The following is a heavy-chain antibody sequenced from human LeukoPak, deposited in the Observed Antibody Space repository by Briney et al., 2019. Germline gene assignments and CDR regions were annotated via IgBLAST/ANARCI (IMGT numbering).Heavy chain of an antibody. CDR3: AKEESGSYRTQQRPFDY. CDR1: GLTFSSYA. CDR2: ISGSGGST. V-gene: IGHV3-23*01. J-gene: IGHJ4*02. D-gene: IGHD1-26*01. Sequence: PGGSLRLSCAASGLTFSSYAMSWVRQAPGKGLEWVSAISGSGGSTYYEDSVKGRFTISRDNSKNTLYLQMNSLRAEDTAVYYCAKEESGSYRTQQRPFDYWGQGTLVTVSS.